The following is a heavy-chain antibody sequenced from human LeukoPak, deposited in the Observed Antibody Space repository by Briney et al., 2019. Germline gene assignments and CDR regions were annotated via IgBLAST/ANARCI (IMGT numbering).Heavy chain of an antibody. Sequence: GGSLRLSCAASGFTFSNYMMHWVRQAPGKGLLWVSRIKSDGITITYADSVKGRFTISRDNAKNTLYLQMNSLRAEDTAVYYCLRDLNWSLDQWGQGTLVTVSS. CDR3: LRDLNWSLDQ. V-gene: IGHV3-74*01. D-gene: IGHD1-20*01. CDR2: IKSDGITI. CDR1: GFTFSNYM. J-gene: IGHJ4*02.